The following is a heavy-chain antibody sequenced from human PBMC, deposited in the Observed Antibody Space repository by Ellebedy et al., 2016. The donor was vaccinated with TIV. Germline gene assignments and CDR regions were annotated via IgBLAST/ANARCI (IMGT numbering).Heavy chain of an antibody. CDR3: AKGFSSGFNYDRVGFEY. CDR1: GFTFSSFA. D-gene: IGHD3-22*01. CDR2: ISGGADKT. J-gene: IGHJ4*02. Sequence: GGSLRLSCAASGFTFSSFAMHWGRLAPGKGLEWLSVISGGADKTYHADSVKGRFTISRDNSKNTLYLQMNRLRAEDTAVYYCAKGFSSGFNYDRVGFEYWGQGTLVTVSS. V-gene: IGHV3-23*01.